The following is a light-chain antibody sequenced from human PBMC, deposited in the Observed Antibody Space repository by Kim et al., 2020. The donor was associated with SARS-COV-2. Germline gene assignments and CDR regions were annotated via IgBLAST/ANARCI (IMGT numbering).Light chain of an antibody. Sequence: ATINCKSSQSVLYSSNNKDFLAWYQQKSGQPPKLLIYWASTRESGVPDRFSGSGSGTDFTLTISSLQAEDVAVYYCQQYYSTSLTFGGGTKVEIK. CDR2: WAS. J-gene: IGKJ4*01. CDR3: QQYYSTSLT. V-gene: IGKV4-1*01. CDR1: QSVLYSSNNKDF.